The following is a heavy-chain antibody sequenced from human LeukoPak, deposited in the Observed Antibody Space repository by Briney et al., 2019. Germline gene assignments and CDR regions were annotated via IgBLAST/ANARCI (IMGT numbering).Heavy chain of an antibody. Sequence: AASVKVSCKASGYTFTGYYMHWVRQAPGQGLEWMGWINPNSGGTNYAQKFRGWVTMTRDTSISTAYMELSRLRSDDTAVYYCARGGAVPAAKAFDYWGQGTLVTVSS. CDR3: ARGGAVPAAKAFDY. D-gene: IGHD2-2*01. V-gene: IGHV1-2*04. J-gene: IGHJ4*02. CDR1: GYTFTGYY. CDR2: INPNSGGT.